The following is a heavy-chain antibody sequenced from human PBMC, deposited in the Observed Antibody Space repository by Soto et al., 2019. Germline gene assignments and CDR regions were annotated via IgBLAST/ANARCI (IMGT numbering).Heavy chain of an antibody. CDR2: IYPGDSDT. V-gene: IGHV5-51*01. Sequence: GESLKISCKGSEYSFTSYWIGWVRQMPGKGLEWMGIIYPGDSDTRYSPSFQGQVTISADKSISTAYLQWSSLKASDTAMYYCARRGDLGYCSSTSCPVHYGMDVWGQGTTVTVSS. J-gene: IGHJ6*02. CDR1: EYSFTSYW. D-gene: IGHD2-2*01. CDR3: ARRGDLGYCSSTSCPVHYGMDV.